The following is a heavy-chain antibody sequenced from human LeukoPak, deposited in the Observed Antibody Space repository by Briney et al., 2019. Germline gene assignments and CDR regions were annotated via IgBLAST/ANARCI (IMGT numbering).Heavy chain of an antibody. V-gene: IGHV4-61*05. CDR2: IYYSGST. CDR1: GGSISSSTYY. D-gene: IGHD6-6*01. Sequence: KTSETLSLTCTVSGGSISSSTYYWGWIRQPPGKGLEWIGYIYYSGSTNYNPSLKSRVTISVDTSKNQFSLKLSSVTAADTAVYYCARIPRHIAARPSGAFDIWGQGTMVTVSS. J-gene: IGHJ3*02. CDR3: ARIPRHIAARPSGAFDI.